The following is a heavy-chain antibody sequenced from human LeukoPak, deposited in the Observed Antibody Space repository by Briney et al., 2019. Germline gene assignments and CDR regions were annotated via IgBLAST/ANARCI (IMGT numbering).Heavy chain of an antibody. CDR2: INPNSGGT. D-gene: IGHD3-22*01. CDR3: ARDTLTRFTYYYDSSGYYQSPPFDY. Sequence: ASVKVSCKASGYTFTGYYMHWVRQAPGQGLEWMGWINPNSGGTNYAQKFQGRVTMTRDTSISTAYMELSRLRSDDTAVYYCARDTLTRFTYYYDSSGYYQSPPFDYWGQGTLVTVSS. V-gene: IGHV1-2*02. J-gene: IGHJ4*02. CDR1: GYTFTGYY.